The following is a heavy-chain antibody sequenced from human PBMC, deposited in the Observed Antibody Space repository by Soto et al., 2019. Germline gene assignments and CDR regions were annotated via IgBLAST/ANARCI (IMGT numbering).Heavy chain of an antibody. D-gene: IGHD2-15*01. Sequence: SQTLSLTCAISGDSVSSNSAVWNWIRQSPSRGLEWLGRTYYRSKWYSDYAVSVKSRITINPDTSKNQFSLQLTSVTPEDTAVYYCTSGGTIGYCSGGSCYSYWGQGTVVTVSS. CDR1: GDSVSSNSAV. CDR2: TYYRSKWYS. V-gene: IGHV6-1*01. J-gene: IGHJ4*02. CDR3: TSGGTIGYCSGGSCYSY.